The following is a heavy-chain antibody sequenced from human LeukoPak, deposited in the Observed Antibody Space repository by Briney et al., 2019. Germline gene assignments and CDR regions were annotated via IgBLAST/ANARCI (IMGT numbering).Heavy chain of an antibody. CDR1: GFTFSSYS. J-gene: IGHJ4*02. Sequence: GGSLRLSCAASGFTFSSYSMNWVRQAPGKGLEWVSSISSSSSYIYYADSVKGRFTISRDNAKNSLYLQMNSLRAEDTVVYYCARVGQWLPIDYWGQGTLVTVSS. D-gene: IGHD6-19*01. CDR2: ISSSSSYI. V-gene: IGHV3-21*01. CDR3: ARVGQWLPIDY.